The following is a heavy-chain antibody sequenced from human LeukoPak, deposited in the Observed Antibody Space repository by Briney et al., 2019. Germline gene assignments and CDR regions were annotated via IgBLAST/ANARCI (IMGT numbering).Heavy chain of an antibody. CDR2: ISSSGSTI. J-gene: IGHJ4*02. Sequence: GGSLRLSCAASGFTFSDYYMSWIRQAPGKGLEWVSYISSSGSTIYYADSVKGRFTISRDNAKNSLYLQMNSLRAEDTAVYYCAKDLSRTAVAGHDYWGQGTLVTVSS. CDR1: GFTFSDYY. D-gene: IGHD6-19*01. CDR3: AKDLSRTAVAGHDY. V-gene: IGHV3-11*04.